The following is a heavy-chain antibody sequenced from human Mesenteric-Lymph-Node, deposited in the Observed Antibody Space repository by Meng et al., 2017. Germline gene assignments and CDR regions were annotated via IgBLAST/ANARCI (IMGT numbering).Heavy chain of an antibody. CDR3: ARDDPAGYFDY. Sequence: SETLSLTCTVSGGSISSYYWSWSRQPAGKGLEWIGRIYTSGSTNYNPSLKSRVTISLDTSKSQFPLNLRSVTAADTAVYYCARDDPAGYFDYWGQGTLVTVSS. CDR1: GGSISSYY. V-gene: IGHV4-4*07. CDR2: IYTSGST. J-gene: IGHJ4*02.